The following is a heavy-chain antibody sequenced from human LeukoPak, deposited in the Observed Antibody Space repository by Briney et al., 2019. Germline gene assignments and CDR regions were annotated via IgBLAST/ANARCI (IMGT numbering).Heavy chain of an antibody. CDR3: ARGPYCSSTSCPVYLQH. D-gene: IGHD2-2*01. CDR2: IYYSGIT. CDR1: GDSISSTSYY. J-gene: IGHJ1*01. Sequence: SETLSLTCTVSGDSISSTSYYWGWIRQPPGKGLEWIGSIYYSGITYYNPSLKSRVTISLDTSKNQFSLKLSSVTAADTAVYYCARGPYCSSTSCPVYLQHWGQGTLVTVSS. V-gene: IGHV4-39*07.